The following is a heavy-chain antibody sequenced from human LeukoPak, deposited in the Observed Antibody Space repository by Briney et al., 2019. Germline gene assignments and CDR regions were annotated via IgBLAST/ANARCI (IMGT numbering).Heavy chain of an antibody. D-gene: IGHD3-3*01. CDR1: GGTFSSYA. J-gene: IGHJ4*02. V-gene: IGHV1-69*13. CDR2: IIPIFGTA. Sequence: ASVTVSCKASGGTFSSYAISWVRQAPGQGLEWMGGIIPIFGTANYAQKFQGRVTITADESTHTPYMEPNSLTSEDTAVYYCARAPLRFLEWLLSDYFDYWGQGTLVTVSS. CDR3: ARAPLRFLEWLLSDYFDY.